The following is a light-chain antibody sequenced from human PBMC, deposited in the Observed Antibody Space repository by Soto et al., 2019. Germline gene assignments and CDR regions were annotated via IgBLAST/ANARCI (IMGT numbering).Light chain of an antibody. CDR3: QQYGSSPGT. J-gene: IGKJ1*01. Sequence: EIVLTQSPGTLSLSPGERATLSCRASQSVSSSYLAWYHHKLGQAPRLLIYGASTRATGIPDRFSGSGSGTDFTLTISRVEPEDFAMYFCQQYGSSPGTFGQGTKVDIK. CDR2: GAS. CDR1: QSVSSSY. V-gene: IGKV3-20*01.